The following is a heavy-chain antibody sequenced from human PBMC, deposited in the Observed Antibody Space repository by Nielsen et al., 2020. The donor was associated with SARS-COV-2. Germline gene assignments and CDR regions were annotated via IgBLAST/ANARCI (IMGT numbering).Heavy chain of an antibody. J-gene: IGHJ6*04. Sequence: GESLKISCAASGFTFSSYAMSWVRQAPGKGLEWVSAISSSGGSTYYADSVKGRFTISRDNSKNTLYLQMNSLRAEDTAVYYCAKAGRRDVWGKGTTVTVSS. CDR3: AKAGRRDV. CDR1: GFTFSSYA. V-gene: IGHV3-23*01. D-gene: IGHD7-27*01. CDR2: ISSSGGST.